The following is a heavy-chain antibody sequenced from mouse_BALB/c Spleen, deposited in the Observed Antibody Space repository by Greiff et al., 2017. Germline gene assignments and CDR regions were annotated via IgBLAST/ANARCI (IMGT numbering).Heavy chain of an antibody. Sequence: EVQRVESGPGLVKPSQSLSLTCTVTGYSITSDYAWNWIRQFPGNKLEWMGYISYSGSTSYNPSLKSRISITRDTSKNQFFLQLNSVTTEDTATYYCARRWGYGNYGAMDYWGQVTSVTVSS. D-gene: IGHD2-1*01. V-gene: IGHV3-2*02. J-gene: IGHJ4*01. CDR1: GYSITSDYA. CDR3: ARRWGYGNYGAMDY. CDR2: ISYSGST.